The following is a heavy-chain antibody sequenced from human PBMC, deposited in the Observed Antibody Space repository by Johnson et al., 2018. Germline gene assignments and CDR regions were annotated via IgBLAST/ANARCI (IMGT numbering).Heavy chain of an antibody. CDR1: GFTFSSYG. Sequence: VQLLETGGGVVQPGRSLRLSCAASGFTFSSYGMHWVRQAPGKGLEWVAVISYDGSNKYYADSVKGRFTISRDNSKNTLYLQMNSLRAEDTAVYYCAMGGGPPRYSDDDGMEVWGQGTTVTVAS. D-gene: IGHD1-26*01. V-gene: IGHV3-30*03. CDR2: ISYDGSNK. J-gene: IGHJ6*02. CDR3: AMGGGPPRYSDDDGMEV.